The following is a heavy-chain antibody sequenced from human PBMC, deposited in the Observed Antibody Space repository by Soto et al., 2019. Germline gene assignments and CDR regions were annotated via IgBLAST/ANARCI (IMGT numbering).Heavy chain of an antibody. J-gene: IGHJ6*02. CDR3: ARVAIFGVVNPYYGMDV. D-gene: IGHD3-3*01. CDR2: IIPVFGTA. V-gene: IGHV1-69*05. Sequence: GASVKVSCKASGGSLSIYGISWVRQAPGQGLEWMGGIIPVFGTANYAQKFQGWVTMTRDTSISTAYMELSRLRSDDTAVYYCARVAIFGVVNPYYGMDVWGQGTTVTVSS. CDR1: GGSLSIYG.